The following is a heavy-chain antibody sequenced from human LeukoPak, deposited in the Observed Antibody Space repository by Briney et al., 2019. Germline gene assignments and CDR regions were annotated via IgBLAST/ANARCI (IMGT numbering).Heavy chain of an antibody. CDR1: GFTFSSYG. Sequence: PGGSLRLSCAASGFTFSSYGMHWVRQAPGKGLEWVAVIWYDGSNKYYADSVKGLFTISRDNSKNTLYLQMNSLRAEDTAVYYCAKGPWVRGRPGYFDYWGQGTLVTVSS. CDR3: AKGPWVRGRPGYFDY. D-gene: IGHD3-10*01. CDR2: IWYDGSNK. V-gene: IGHV3-33*06. J-gene: IGHJ4*02.